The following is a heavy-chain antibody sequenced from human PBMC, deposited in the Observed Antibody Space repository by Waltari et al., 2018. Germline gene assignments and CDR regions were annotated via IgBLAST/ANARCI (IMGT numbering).Heavy chain of an antibody. J-gene: IGHJ4*02. V-gene: IGHV3-64D*08. CDR2: ISSNGGNT. CDR1: GFRFSKSA. Sequence: QLVESGGGLVQPGGSLRLSCSASGFRFSKSAMHWVRQATGKGLEYVSTISSNGGNTYYADSVKDRFTISRDNSKNSLYLQMSNLRPEDTALYYCGKGKEVAGNDSWGQGAPVTVSS. CDR3: GKGKEVAGNDS. D-gene: IGHD6-19*01.